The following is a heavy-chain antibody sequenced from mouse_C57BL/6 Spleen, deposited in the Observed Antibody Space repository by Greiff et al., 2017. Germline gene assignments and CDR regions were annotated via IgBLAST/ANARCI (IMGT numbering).Heavy chain of an antibody. CDR2: IDPSDSYT. CDR3: ARYDDDYFDY. CDR1: GYTFTSYW. Sequence: QVQLKQPGAELVMPGASVKLSCKASGYTFTSYWMHWVKQRPGQGLEWIGEIDPSDSYTNYNQKFKGKSTLTVDKSSSTAYMQLSSLTSEDSAVYYCARYDDDYFDYWGQGTTLTVSS. D-gene: IGHD2-4*01. J-gene: IGHJ2*01. V-gene: IGHV1-69*01.